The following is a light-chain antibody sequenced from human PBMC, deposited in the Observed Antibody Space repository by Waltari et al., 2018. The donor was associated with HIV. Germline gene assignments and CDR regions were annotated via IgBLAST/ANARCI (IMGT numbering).Light chain of an antibody. CDR2: AAS. CDR3: QQYFSPPPLT. CDR1: QAISNS. J-gene: IGKJ4*01. Sequence: DIQMTQSTSSLSASVGDRVTITCRASQAISNSLAWYQQKPGKAPKLLLYAASRLESGVPSRFSGSRSGTDYALTISSLQPEDFAVYYCQQYFSPPPLTFGGGTKVESK. V-gene: IGKV1-NL1*01.